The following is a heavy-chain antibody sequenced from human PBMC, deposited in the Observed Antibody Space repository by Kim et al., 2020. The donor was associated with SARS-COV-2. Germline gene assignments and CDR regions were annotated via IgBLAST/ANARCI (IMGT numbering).Heavy chain of an antibody. V-gene: IGHV3-30*03. Sequence: GGSLRLSCAASGFTFDSYDVHWVRQAPGKGLEWVTFISPDGRKTQYADSVRGRFTISRDNAKNTLYLQMSSLRAEDTGVYHCARPGGPGTPWSWFDLWGQ. CDR1: GFTFDSYD. J-gene: IGHJ5*02. CDR3: ARPGGPGTPWSWFDL. CDR2: ISPDGRKT. D-gene: IGHD1-1*01.